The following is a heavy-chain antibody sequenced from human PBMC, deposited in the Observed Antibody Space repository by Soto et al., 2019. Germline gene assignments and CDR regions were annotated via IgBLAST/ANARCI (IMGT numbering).Heavy chain of an antibody. J-gene: IGHJ4*02. CDR3: ANSSPYDILTGYVY. D-gene: IGHD3-9*01. V-gene: IGHV3-30*18. CDR1: GFTFSSYG. Sequence: GGSLRLSCAASGFTFSSYGMHWVRQAPGKGLEWVAVISYDGSNKYYADSVKGRFTISRDNSKNTLYLQMNSLRAEDTAVYYCANSSPYDILTGYVYWGQGTLVTVSS. CDR2: ISYDGSNK.